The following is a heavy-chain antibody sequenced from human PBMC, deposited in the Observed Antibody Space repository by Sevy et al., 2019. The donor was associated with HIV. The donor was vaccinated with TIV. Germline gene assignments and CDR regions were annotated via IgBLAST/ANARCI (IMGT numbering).Heavy chain of an antibody. Sequence: GGSLRLSCAASGFIVSSNYMSWVRQAPGKGLEWVSVIYSGGSTYYADSVKGRFTISRDNSKNTLYLPMNSLRAEDTAVYYCARDRNTAMVIGMDVWGQGTTVTVSS. J-gene: IGHJ6*02. CDR2: IYSGGST. V-gene: IGHV3-53*01. D-gene: IGHD5-18*01. CDR3: ARDRNTAMVIGMDV. CDR1: GFIVSSNY.